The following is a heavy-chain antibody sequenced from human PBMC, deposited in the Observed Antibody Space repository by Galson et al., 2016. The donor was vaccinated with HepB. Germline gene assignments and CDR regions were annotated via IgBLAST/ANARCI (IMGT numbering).Heavy chain of an antibody. CDR1: EFTASSNY. D-gene: IGHD6-19*01. Sequence: SLRLSCAAYEFTASSNYLNWIRQAPGQGLEWVSAIYSGGSTHYADSVKGRFTISRDNSKNTVYLEMKSLRAEDTAVYYCARALSGWDDFDYWGQGTLVIVSS. J-gene: IGHJ4*02. CDR3: ARALSGWDDFDY. V-gene: IGHV3-53*01. CDR2: IYSGGST.